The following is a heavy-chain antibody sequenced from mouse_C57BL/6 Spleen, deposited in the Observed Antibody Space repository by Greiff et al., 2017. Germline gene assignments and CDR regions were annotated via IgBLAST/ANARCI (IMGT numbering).Heavy chain of an antibody. CDR3: TRSYDYDGPYWYFDV. Sequence: EVQLQQSGTVLARPGASVKMSCKTSGYTFTSYWMHWVKQRPGQGLEWIGAIYPGNSDTSYNQKFKGKAKLTAVTSASTAYMELSSLTNEDSAVYYCTRSYDYDGPYWYFDVWGTGTTVTVSS. CDR2: IYPGNSDT. D-gene: IGHD2-4*01. J-gene: IGHJ1*03. CDR1: GYTFTSYW. V-gene: IGHV1-5*01.